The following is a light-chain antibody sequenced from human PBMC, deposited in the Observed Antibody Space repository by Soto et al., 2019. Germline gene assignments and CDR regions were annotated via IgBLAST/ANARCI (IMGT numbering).Light chain of an antibody. V-gene: IGKV1-5*03. J-gene: IGKJ1*01. CDR1: QSISSW. Sequence: DIQMTQSPSTLSASVGDRVTITCRASQSISSWLAWYQQKPGKAPKLLIYKASSLRSEIPSRFSGSGSGTEFTLTISSLQPDDFATYYCQQYNSYSRTFGQGTKVDIK. CDR3: QQYNSYSRT. CDR2: KAS.